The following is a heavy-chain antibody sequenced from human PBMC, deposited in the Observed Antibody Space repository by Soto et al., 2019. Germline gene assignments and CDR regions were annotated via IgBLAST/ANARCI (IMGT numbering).Heavy chain of an antibody. D-gene: IGHD6-25*01. J-gene: IGHJ4*02. CDR2: ICGSGGTT. Sequence: GGSLRLSCAASGFTFSSYGMSWVRQAPGKGLEWVSAICGSGGTTYYADSVKGRFTISRDNSKNTLSLQMNSLRAEDTAVYYCAKFFVETGGSSGWPWSFHYWGQGTLVTVSS. CDR1: GFTFSSYG. V-gene: IGHV3-23*01. CDR3: AKFFVETGGSSGWPWSFHY.